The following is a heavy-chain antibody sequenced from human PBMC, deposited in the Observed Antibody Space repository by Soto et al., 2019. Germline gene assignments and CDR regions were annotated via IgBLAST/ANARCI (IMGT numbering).Heavy chain of an antibody. J-gene: IGHJ4*02. Sequence: EVQLVESGGGLVQPGGSLRLSCAASGFTFSSYWMHWVRQAPGKGLVWVSRTNEDGSTINYADSVKGRFTISRDNAKIMWNREMNWRRAEETAVYYCTREGGGGGGYWGQGTLVTVSS. D-gene: IGHD3-16*01. CDR2: TNEDGSTI. CDR3: TREGGGGGGY. V-gene: IGHV3-74*01. CDR1: GFTFSSYW.